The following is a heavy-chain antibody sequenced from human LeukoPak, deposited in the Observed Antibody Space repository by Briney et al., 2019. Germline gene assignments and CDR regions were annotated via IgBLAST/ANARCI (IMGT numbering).Heavy chain of an antibody. CDR2: IYSGGST. CDR1: GFTVSSNY. V-gene: IGHV3-53*04. D-gene: IGHD1-26*01. Sequence: GGSLRLSCAASGFTVSSNYVSWVRQAPGKGLEWVSVIYSGGSTYYADSVKGRFTISRHNSKNTLYLQMNSLRAEDTAVYYCARVVGATRGAFDIWGQGTMVTVSS. CDR3: ARVVGATRGAFDI. J-gene: IGHJ3*02.